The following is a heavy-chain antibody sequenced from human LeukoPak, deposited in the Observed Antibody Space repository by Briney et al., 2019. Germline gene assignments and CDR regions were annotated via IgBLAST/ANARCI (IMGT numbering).Heavy chain of an antibody. Sequence: PGGSLRLSCAASGFTFSSYAMSWVRQAPGKGLEWVSAISGSGGSTYYADSVKGRSTISRDNSKNTLYLQMNSLRAEDTAVYYCAKGPRFLEWLHNNWFDPWGQGTLVTVSS. CDR2: ISGSGGST. V-gene: IGHV3-23*01. D-gene: IGHD3-3*01. J-gene: IGHJ5*02. CDR1: GFTFSSYA. CDR3: AKGPRFLEWLHNNWFDP.